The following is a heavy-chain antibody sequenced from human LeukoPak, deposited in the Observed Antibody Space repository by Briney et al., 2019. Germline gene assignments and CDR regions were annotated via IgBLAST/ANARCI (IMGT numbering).Heavy chain of an antibody. Sequence: PGGSLRLSCAASGFTFSSYGMHWVRQAPGKGLEWVSYISSSGSTIYYADSVKGRFTISRDNAKNSLYLQMNSLRAEDTAVYYCARVGARDHDYYYYYYMDVWGKGTTVTISS. J-gene: IGHJ6*03. V-gene: IGHV3-48*04. CDR1: GFTFSSYG. CDR3: ARVGARDHDYYYYYYMDV. D-gene: IGHD6-6*01. CDR2: ISSSGSTI.